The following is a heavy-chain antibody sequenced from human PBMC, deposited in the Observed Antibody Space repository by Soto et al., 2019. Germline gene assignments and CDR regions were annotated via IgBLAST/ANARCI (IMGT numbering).Heavy chain of an antibody. CDR2: ISGSGGST. V-gene: IGHV3-23*01. CDR3: AKDPWIFGVVRYYYYGMDV. J-gene: IGHJ6*02. Sequence: GGSLRLSCAASGFTFSSYAMSWVRQAPGKGLEWVSAISGSGGSTYYADSVKGRFTISRDNSKNTLYLQMNSLRAEDTAVYYCAKDPWIFGVVRYYYYGMDVWGQGTTVTVSS. D-gene: IGHD3-3*01. CDR1: GFTFSSYA.